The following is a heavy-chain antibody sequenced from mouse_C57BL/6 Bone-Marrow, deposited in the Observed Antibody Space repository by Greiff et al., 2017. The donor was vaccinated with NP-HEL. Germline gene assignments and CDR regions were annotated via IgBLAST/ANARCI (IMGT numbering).Heavy chain of an antibody. CDR1: GFTFSSYG. D-gene: IGHD2-12*01. CDR3: ATYSRSAWFAY. CDR2: ISSGGSYT. V-gene: IGHV5-6*02. J-gene: IGHJ3*01. Sequence: EVKLVESGGDLVKPGGSLKLSCAASGFTFSSYGMSWVRQTPDKRLEWVATISSGGSYTYYPDSVKGRFTISRDNAKNTLYLQMSSLKSEDTAMYYCATYSRSAWFAYWGQGTLVTVSA.